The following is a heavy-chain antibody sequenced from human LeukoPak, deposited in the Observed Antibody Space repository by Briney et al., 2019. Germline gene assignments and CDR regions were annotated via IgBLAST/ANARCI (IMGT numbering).Heavy chain of an antibody. V-gene: IGHV3-21*01. Sequence: EGSLRLSCAASGFTFSSYEMNWVRQAPGKGLEWVSSISTSSSYIYYADSVKGRFTISRDNSKNTLYLQMNSLRAEDTGVYYCAKDLSSGSRRAYWGQGTLVTVSS. D-gene: IGHD6-19*01. CDR2: ISTSSSYI. J-gene: IGHJ4*02. CDR1: GFTFSSYE. CDR3: AKDLSSGSRRAY.